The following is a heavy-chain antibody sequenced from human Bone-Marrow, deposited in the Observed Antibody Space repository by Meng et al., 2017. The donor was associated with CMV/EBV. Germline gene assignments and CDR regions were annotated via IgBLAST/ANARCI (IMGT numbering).Heavy chain of an antibody. D-gene: IGHD4-11*01. J-gene: IGHJ4*02. V-gene: IGHV3-23*01. CDR3: AKVYSNYLIYFDY. Sequence: GESLKISCAASGFTFSSYAMSWVRQAPGKGLEWVSSISRGAVGTFYADSVKGRFTLSRDNSKNTLYLQMNSLRAEDTAVYYCAKVYSNYLIYFDYWGQGTLVTVSS. CDR2: ISRGAVGT. CDR1: GFTFSSYA.